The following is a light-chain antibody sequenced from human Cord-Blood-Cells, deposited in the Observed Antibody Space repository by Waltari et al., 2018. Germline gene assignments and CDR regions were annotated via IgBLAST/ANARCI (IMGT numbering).Light chain of an antibody. CDR3: QQRSNWPELT. CDR1: QSVSSY. CDR2: DAS. J-gene: IGKJ4*01. Sequence: DIVLTQSPATLSLSPGERATLSCRASQSVSSYLAWYQQKPGQAPRLLIYDASNRATGIPARFSGSGSGTDFTLTISSLDPEDFAVYYCQQRSNWPELTFGGGTKVEIK. V-gene: IGKV3-11*01.